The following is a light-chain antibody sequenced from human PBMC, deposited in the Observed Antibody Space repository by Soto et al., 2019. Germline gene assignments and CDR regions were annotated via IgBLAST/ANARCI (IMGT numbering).Light chain of an antibody. CDR1: QSVSSTF. Sequence: EIVLTQSPGTLSLSPGERATLSCRASQSVSSTFLAWYQQKPGQGPRLLIYGASSRATGIPDRFSGSGSGTDFTLTISRLEREDFAVYYCQQYGSSPLTFGGGTKMEIK. CDR2: GAS. J-gene: IGKJ4*01. V-gene: IGKV3-20*01. CDR3: QQYGSSPLT.